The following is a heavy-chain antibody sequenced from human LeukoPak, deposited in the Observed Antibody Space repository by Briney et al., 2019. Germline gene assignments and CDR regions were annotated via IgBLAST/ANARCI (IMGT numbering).Heavy chain of an antibody. D-gene: IGHD3-9*01. Sequence: SVKVSCKASGDTFSTYTVTWVRQAPGQGLEWMGGVIPILGTPNYAQKFQGRVTITADKSTSTAYMELSSLRSEDTAVYYCARLASDYDILTGYPRANDYWGQGTLVTVSS. CDR3: ARLASDYDILTGYPRANDY. CDR2: VIPILGTP. J-gene: IGHJ4*02. CDR1: GDTFSTYT. V-gene: IGHV1-69*08.